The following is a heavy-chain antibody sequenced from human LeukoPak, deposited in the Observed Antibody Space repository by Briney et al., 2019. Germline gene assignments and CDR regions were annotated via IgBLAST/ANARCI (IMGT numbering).Heavy chain of an antibody. Sequence: ASVKVSCKASGYTFTGYYMHWVRQAPGQGLEWMGWINPNSGGTNYAQKFQGRVTMTRDTSISTAYMELSRLRSNDTAVYYCATGYRTNGVCYAYYFDYWGQGTLVTVSS. V-gene: IGHV1-2*02. CDR1: GYTFTGYY. J-gene: IGHJ4*02. D-gene: IGHD2-8*01. CDR2: INPNSGGT. CDR3: ATGYRTNGVCYAYYFDY.